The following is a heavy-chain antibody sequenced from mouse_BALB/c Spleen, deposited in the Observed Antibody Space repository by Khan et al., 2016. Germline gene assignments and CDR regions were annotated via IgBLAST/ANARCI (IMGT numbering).Heavy chain of an antibody. CDR1: GYNFTSYW. V-gene: IGHV1-55*01. CDR3: ARAALSDGRSYWDFDV. J-gene: IGHJ1*01. CDR2: IYPGSGST. Sequence: QVQLQQSGAELVKPGTSVKLSCKASGYNFTSYWINWVKLRPGQGLEWIGDIYPGSGSTNYNEKFKSKATLTVDTSSSTAYMQLSSLASEDSALYYCARAALSDGRSYWDFDVWGAGTTVTVSS. D-gene: IGHD1-1*01.